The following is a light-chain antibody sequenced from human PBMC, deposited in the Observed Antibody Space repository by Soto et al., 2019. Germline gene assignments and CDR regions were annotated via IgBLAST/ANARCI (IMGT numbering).Light chain of an antibody. Sequence: SYELTQPPSVSVAPGQTARITCGGNNIGSKSVHWYQQKPRQAPVLVVYDDSDRPSGIPERFSGSNSGNTATLTISRVEAGDEADYYCQVWGSSSDHVVFGGGTKLTVL. CDR3: QVWGSSSDHVV. CDR2: DDS. CDR1: NIGSKS. V-gene: IGLV3-21*02. J-gene: IGLJ2*01.